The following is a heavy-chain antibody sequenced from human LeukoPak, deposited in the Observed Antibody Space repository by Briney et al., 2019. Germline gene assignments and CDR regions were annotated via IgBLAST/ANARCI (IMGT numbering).Heavy chain of an antibody. CDR2: ISSSGSTI. V-gene: IGHV3-48*03. CDR1: GFTFSSYE. J-gene: IGHJ3*02. Sequence: PGGSLRLSCAASGFTFSSYEMNWVRQAPGKGLEWVSYISSSGSTIYYAVSVKGRFTISRDNAKNSLYLQMNSLRAEDTAVYYCARDPDPYYYGSGMSYAFDIWGQGTMVTVSS. D-gene: IGHD3-10*01. CDR3: ARDPDPYYYGSGMSYAFDI.